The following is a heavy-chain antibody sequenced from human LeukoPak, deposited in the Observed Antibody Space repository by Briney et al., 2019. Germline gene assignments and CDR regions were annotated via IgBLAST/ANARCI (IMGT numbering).Heavy chain of an antibody. CDR2: IIPILGIA. Sequence: SVKVSCKASGGTFSSYAISWVRQAPGQGLEWMGRIIPILGIANYAQKFQGRVTITADKSTSTAYMELSSLRSEDTAVYYCARGLGIVATLSLDYWGQGTLVTVSS. V-gene: IGHV1-69*04. D-gene: IGHD5-12*01. J-gene: IGHJ4*02. CDR1: GGTFSSYA. CDR3: ARGLGIVATLSLDY.